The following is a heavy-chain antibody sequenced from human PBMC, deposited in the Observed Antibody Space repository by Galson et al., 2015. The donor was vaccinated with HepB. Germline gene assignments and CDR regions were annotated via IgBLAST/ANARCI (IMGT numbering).Heavy chain of an antibody. J-gene: IGHJ6*02. CDR1: GFTFSSYS. V-gene: IGHV3-7*01. CDR3: ARHYPARCCFDYGYYGMDV. Sequence: SLRLSCAASGFTFSSYSMSWVRQAPGKGLEWVANIKQDGREKYYVDSVKGRFTISRDNSKNTLYLQMNSLRAEDTAVYYCARHYPARCCFDYGYYGMDVWGQGTTVTVSS. D-gene: IGHD2-8*01. CDR2: IKQDGREK.